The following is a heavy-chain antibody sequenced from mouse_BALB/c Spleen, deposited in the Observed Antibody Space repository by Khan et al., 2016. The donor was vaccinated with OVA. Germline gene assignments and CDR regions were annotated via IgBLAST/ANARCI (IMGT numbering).Heavy chain of an antibody. J-gene: IGHJ4*01. D-gene: IGHD1-1*01. CDR2: LWGDGIT. CDR3: AKFTPDYYSMDY. CDR1: GFSLTSSG. V-gene: IGHV2-3*01. Sequence: VQLKQSGPGLVAPSQRLSITCTVPGFSLTSSGVNWVRHPPGKGLEWLVMLWGDGITIYHSTLKSRLIKSKDKYKRQVFLTLNSLQTDDTATYYCAKFTPDYYSMDYWGQGTSVTVSS.